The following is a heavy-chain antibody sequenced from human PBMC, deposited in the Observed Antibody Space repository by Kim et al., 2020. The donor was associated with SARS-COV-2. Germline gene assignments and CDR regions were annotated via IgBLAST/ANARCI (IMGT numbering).Heavy chain of an antibody. CDR1: GFTFSSYS. V-gene: IGHV3-48*02. Sequence: GGSLRLSCAASGFTFSSYSMNWVRQAPGKGLEWVSYISSSSSTIYYADSVKGRFTISRDNAKNSLYLQMNSLRDEDTAVYYCARVNYYGSGSYYHYGMDVWGQGTTSPSP. CDR3: ARVNYYGSGSYYHYGMDV. CDR2: ISSSSSTI. D-gene: IGHD3-10*01. J-gene: IGHJ6*02.